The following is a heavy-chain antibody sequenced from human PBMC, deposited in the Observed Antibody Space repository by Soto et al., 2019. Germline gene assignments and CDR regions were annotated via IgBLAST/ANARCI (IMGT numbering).Heavy chain of an antibody. J-gene: IGHJ4*02. CDR1: GGTFSSYA. Sequence: EASVKVSCKASGGTFSSYAISWVRQAPGQGLEWMGGINAINGTANYAQKFQGRVTITGDTSASTAYMELSSLRSEDTAVYYCARATNWYPRIDYWGQGTLVTVSS. D-gene: IGHD7-27*01. V-gene: IGHV1-69*06. CDR3: ARATNWYPRIDY. CDR2: INAINGTA.